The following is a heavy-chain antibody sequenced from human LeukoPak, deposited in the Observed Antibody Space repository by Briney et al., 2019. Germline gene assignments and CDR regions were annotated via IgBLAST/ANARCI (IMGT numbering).Heavy chain of an antibody. J-gene: IGHJ6*02. D-gene: IGHD1-26*01. CDR1: GYTFTSYY. CDR3: ARDESGSYYYYYGTDV. CDR2: INPSGGST. Sequence: ASVKVSCKASGYTFTSYYMHWVRQAPGQGLEWMGIINPSGGSTSYAQKFQGRVTMTRDTSTSTVYMELSSLRSEDTAVYYCARDESGSYYYYYGTDVWGQGTTVTVSS. V-gene: IGHV1-46*01.